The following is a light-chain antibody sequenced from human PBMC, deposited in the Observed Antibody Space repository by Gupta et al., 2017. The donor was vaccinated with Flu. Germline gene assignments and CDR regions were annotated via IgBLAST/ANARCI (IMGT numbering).Light chain of an antibody. J-gene: IGKJ4*01. V-gene: IGKV4-1*01. CDR1: QRVLYCSNDKNY. CDR2: LAS. CDR3: QQYYRNPPT. Sequence: NSKSRQRVLYCSNDKNYLAWYQQKTGQPPKLLIYLASTLESGVTDRFSGSGSGTDFTLTISSLQAEDLAVYFCQQYYRNPPTFGGGTKVEIK.